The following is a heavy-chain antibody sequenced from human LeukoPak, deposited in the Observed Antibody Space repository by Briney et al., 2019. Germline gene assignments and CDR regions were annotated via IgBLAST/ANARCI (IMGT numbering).Heavy chain of an antibody. J-gene: IGHJ3*02. CDR3: ARPHYYDSSGYPTHAFDI. CDR2: IYYSGST. V-gene: IGHV4-39*07. CDR1: GGSISSSSYY. Sequence: SETLSPTCTVSGGSISSSSYYWGWIRQPPGKGLEWIGSIYYSGSTYYNPSLKSRVTISVDTSKNQFSLRLSSVTAADTAVHYCARPHYYDSSGYPTHAFDIWGQGTMVTVSS. D-gene: IGHD3-22*01.